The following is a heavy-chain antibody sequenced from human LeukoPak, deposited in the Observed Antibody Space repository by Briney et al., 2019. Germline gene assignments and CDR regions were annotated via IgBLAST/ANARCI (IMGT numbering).Heavy chain of an antibody. CDR3: VTDRARMFWYFDL. Sequence: ASVKVSCKVSGSTLSELSIHWVRQAPGKGLEYVGGSDPEDGETFHAQNFQGRVTMTEDTNIDTAYMELSSLRSEDTAIYYCVTDRARMFWYFDLWGRGTLVTVSS. CDR2: SDPEDGET. V-gene: IGHV1-24*01. CDR1: GSTLSELS. J-gene: IGHJ2*01. D-gene: IGHD3-10*02.